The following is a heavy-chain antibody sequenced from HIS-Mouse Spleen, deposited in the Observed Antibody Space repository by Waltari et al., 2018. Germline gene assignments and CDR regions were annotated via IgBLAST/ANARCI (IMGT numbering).Heavy chain of an antibody. D-gene: IGHD6-13*01. CDR1: GGSFSGYY. Sequence: QVQLQQWGAGLLKPSETLSLTCAVYGGSFSGYYWSWIRQPPGKGLEWIGEINHSGSTNSNPALKSRVTISVDTSKNQFSLKLSSVTAADTAVYYCAGSDVIAAAGTVRWFDPWGQGTLVTVSS. V-gene: IGHV4-34*01. CDR2: INHSGST. CDR3: AGSDVIAAAGTVRWFDP. J-gene: IGHJ5*02.